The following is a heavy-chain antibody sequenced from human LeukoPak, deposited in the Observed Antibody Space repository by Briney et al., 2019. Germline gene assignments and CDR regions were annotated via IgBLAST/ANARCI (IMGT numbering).Heavy chain of an antibody. V-gene: IGHV4-59*01. CDR1: GGSISSYY. Sequence: PSETLSLTCTVSGGSISSYYWSWIRQPPGKGLEWIGYIYYSGSTNYNPSLKSRVTISVDTSKNQFSLKLSSVTAADTAVYYCARGDGYMGDYWGQGALVTVSS. CDR3: ARGDGYMGDY. D-gene: IGHD5-24*01. CDR2: IYYSGST. J-gene: IGHJ4*02.